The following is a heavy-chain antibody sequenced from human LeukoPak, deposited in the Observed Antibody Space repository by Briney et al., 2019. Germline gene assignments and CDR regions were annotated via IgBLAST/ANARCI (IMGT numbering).Heavy chain of an antibody. V-gene: IGHV4-39*01. J-gene: IGHJ5*02. Sequence: PSETLSLTCTVSGGSINSSSYYWGWIRQPPGKGLEWIGSIFYSGNTYDNPSLKSRVTISVDTSKNQFSLKLNSVTAADTAVYYCARRGYYYGSGSGNWFDPWGQGTLVTVSS. CDR1: GGSINSSSYY. D-gene: IGHD3-10*01. CDR2: IFYSGNT. CDR3: ARRGYYYGSGSGNWFDP.